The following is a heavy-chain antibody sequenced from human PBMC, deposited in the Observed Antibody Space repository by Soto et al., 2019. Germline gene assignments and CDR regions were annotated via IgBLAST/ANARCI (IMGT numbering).Heavy chain of an antibody. J-gene: IGHJ4*02. Sequence: GASVKVSCKASGYTFTSYGISWVRQAPGQGLEWMGWISAYNGNTNYAQKLQGRVTMTTDTSTSTAYMELRSLRSDDTAVYYCARDLAYCTNGVSYFDYRGQGTLVTVSS. V-gene: IGHV1-18*01. CDR2: ISAYNGNT. CDR1: GYTFTSYG. CDR3: ARDLAYCTNGVSYFDY. D-gene: IGHD2-8*01.